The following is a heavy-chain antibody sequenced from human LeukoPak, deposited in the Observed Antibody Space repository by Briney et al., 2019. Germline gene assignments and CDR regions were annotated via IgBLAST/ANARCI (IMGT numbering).Heavy chain of an antibody. Sequence: PSETLSLTCTVSGGSISSSSYYWGWIRQPPGKGLEWIGEIYHSGSTNYNPSLKSRVTISVDKSKNQFSLKLSSVTAADTAVYYCARDRDGYCTGGSCSPAYYFDYWGQGSLVTVSS. CDR1: GGSISSSSYY. V-gene: IGHV4-39*07. D-gene: IGHD2-15*01. CDR2: IYHSGST. J-gene: IGHJ4*02. CDR3: ARDRDGYCTGGSCSPAYYFDY.